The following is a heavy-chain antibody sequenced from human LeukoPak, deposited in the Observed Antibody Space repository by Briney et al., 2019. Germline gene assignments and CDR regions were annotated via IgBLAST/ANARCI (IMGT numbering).Heavy chain of an antibody. CDR1: GGTFSSYA. CDR3: ARGDWDSSSSLGYAFDI. V-gene: IGHV1-69*13. J-gene: IGHJ3*02. D-gene: IGHD6-13*01. Sequence: SVKVSCKASGGTFSSYAISWVRQAPGQGLEWMGGIIPIFGTANYAQKFQGRVTITADESTSTAYMELSSLRSEDTAVYYCARGDWDSSSSLGYAFDIWGQGTMVTVSS. CDR2: IIPIFGTA.